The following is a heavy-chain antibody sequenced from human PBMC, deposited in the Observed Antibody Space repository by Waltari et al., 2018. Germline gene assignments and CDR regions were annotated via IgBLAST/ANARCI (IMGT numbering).Heavy chain of an antibody. V-gene: IGHV4-38-2*01. CDR1: GYSISSGYY. CDR3: ASYLQWGGGDDAFDI. J-gene: IGHJ3*02. CDR2: IYHSGST. Sequence: QVQLQESGPGLVKPSETLSLTCAVSGYSISSGYYWGWIRPPPGKGLEWIGSIYHSGSTYYNPSLKSRVTISVDTSKNQFSLKLSSVTAADTAVYYCASYLQWGGGDDAFDIWGQGTMVTVSS. D-gene: IGHD2-21*01.